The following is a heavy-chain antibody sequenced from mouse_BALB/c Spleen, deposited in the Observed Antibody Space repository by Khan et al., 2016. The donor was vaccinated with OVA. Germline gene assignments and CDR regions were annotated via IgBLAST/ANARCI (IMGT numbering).Heavy chain of an antibody. CDR1: GYSITSDYA. CDR3: ASELGRYYAMDY. J-gene: IGHJ4*01. D-gene: IGHD4-1*01. CDR2: ISYSGSP. Sequence: EVQLQESGPGLVKPSQSLSLTCTVTGYSITSDYAWNWIRQFPGNKLEWMGYISYSGSPTYNPSLKCRISITRDTSKNQFFLQLNSVTTEDTATYYCASELGRYYAMDYWGQGTSVTVSS. V-gene: IGHV3-2*02.